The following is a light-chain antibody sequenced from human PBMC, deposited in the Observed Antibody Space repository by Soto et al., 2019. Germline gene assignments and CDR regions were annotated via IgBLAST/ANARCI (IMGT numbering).Light chain of an antibody. CDR3: QQLNRYPYT. V-gene: IGKV1-9*01. Sequence: IQLTQSPSSLSASVGDRVSITCRASQGISSYLAWYQQVPGKAPKLLIYAATTLESGVPSRFSATESGTSFTLTIDNLQPEDSATYYCQQLNRYPYTFGQGTKLEIK. CDR1: QGISSY. CDR2: AAT. J-gene: IGKJ2*01.